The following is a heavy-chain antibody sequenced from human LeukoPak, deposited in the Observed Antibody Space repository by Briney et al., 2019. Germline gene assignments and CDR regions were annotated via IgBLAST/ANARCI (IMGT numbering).Heavy chain of an antibody. CDR2: IYPGDSDT. V-gene: IGHV5-51*01. Sequence: GESLKVSCKGSGYSFTSYWIGWVRQMPGKGLEWMGIIYPGDSDTRYSPSFQGQVTISADKSISTAYLQWSSLKASDTAMYYCARLGQQLVLGYYYYGMDVWGQGTTVTVSS. D-gene: IGHD6-13*01. J-gene: IGHJ6*02. CDR1: GYSFTSYW. CDR3: ARLGQQLVLGYYYYGMDV.